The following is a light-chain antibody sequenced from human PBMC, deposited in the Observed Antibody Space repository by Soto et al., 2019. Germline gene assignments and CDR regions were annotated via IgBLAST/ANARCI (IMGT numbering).Light chain of an antibody. CDR3: QQYGSSPRT. V-gene: IGKV1-39*01. J-gene: IGKJ1*01. CDR2: AAS. CDR1: QGISTY. Sequence: DIQMTQSPSSLSASVGDRITITCRASQGISTYLNWYLQKPGKAPKLLIYAASSLQSGVPSRFSGSGSGTDFTLTISRLEPEDFAVYYCQQYGSSPRTFGQGTKVDIK.